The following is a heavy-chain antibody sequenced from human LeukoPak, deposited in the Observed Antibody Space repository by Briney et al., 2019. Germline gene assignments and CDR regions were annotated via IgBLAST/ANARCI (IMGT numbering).Heavy chain of an antibody. CDR2: LSSSGGDT. Sequence: GGSLRLSCAASGFTFSNAWMSWVRQAPGKGLEWVSSLSSSGGDTYSADPVKGRFTISRDESKNTLYLQMNSLSTEDTAVYYCARRGRDGGKALYYFDYWGQGTLVTVSS. D-gene: IGHD2-21*01. J-gene: IGHJ4*02. V-gene: IGHV3-23*01. CDR1: GFTFSNAW. CDR3: ARRGRDGGKALYYFDY.